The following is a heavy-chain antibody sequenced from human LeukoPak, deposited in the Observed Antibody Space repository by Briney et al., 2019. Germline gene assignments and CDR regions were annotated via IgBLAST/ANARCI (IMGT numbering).Heavy chain of an antibody. CDR2: IKPDGSAT. CDR3: AGIGDGYGDYFDY. D-gene: IGHD5-24*01. J-gene: IGHJ4*02. V-gene: IGHV3-7*01. Sequence: ETLSLTCTVSGGSISSSSYYWGWLRQTPEKGLEWVANIKPDGSATAYVDSVKGRFTISRDNAKNSLFLQMNSLRPEDTAVYYCAGIGDGYGDYFDYWGQGTLVTVSS. CDR1: GGSISSSSYY.